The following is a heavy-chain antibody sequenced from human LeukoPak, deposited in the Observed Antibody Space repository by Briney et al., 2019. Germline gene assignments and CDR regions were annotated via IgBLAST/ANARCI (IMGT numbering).Heavy chain of an antibody. CDR2: IRFDGSDK. Sequence: GGSLRLSCAASGFYFSNFGIHWVRQAPGKGLEWVAFIRFDGSDKYYADSVKGRFTISRDNSEKMLYLQMNSLRAEDTAVYYCAKDRLDTMLRGRYYFDSWGQGTLVTVSS. D-gene: IGHD3-10*01. J-gene: IGHJ4*02. CDR1: GFYFSNFG. V-gene: IGHV3-30*02. CDR3: AKDRLDTMLRGRYYFDS.